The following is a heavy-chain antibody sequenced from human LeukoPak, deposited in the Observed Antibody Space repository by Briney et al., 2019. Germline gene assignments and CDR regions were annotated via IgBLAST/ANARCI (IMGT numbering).Heavy chain of an antibody. V-gene: IGHV3-7*01. J-gene: IGHJ4*02. CDR1: GFTFSSYW. CDR3: ARDGYSSNWYFDY. Sequence: GGSLRLSCAASGFTFSSYWMSWVRQAPGKGLEWVANIKQDGSVKYYVDSVKGRFTISRDNAKNSLYLQMNSLRAEDTAVYYCARDGYSSNWYFDYRGQGTLVTVSS. CDR2: IKQDGSVK. D-gene: IGHD6-13*01.